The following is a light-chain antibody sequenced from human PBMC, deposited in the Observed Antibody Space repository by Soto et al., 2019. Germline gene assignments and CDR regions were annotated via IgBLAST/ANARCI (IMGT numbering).Light chain of an antibody. CDR3: QQYNNWPQT. CDR2: GAS. J-gene: IGKJ1*01. V-gene: IGKV3-15*01. CDR1: QSVSSN. Sequence: EVVLMQSRTITKKNTGERATLSCRASQSVSSNLAWYQQKPGQAPRLLIYGASTRATGIPARFSGSGSGTEFTLTISSLQSEDFAVYYCQQYNNWPQTFGQGTKV.